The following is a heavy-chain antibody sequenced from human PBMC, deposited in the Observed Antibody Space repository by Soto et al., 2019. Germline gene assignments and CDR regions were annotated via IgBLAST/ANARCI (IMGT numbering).Heavy chain of an antibody. CDR2: INMAGTAI. V-gene: IGHV3-74*01. D-gene: IGHD3-22*01. Sequence: GSLRLSCAASGFALSSYWMHWVRQAPGKGLVWVSRINMAGTAINYAGSVKGRFTISRDNAKNTLFLQMNSLRDDDTAMYYCVRGNGGYGVFDYWGQGALVTVSS. J-gene: IGHJ4*02. CDR1: GFALSSYW. CDR3: VRGNGGYGVFDY.